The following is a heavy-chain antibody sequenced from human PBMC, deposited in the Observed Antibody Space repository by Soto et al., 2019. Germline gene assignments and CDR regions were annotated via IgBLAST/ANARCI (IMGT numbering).Heavy chain of an antibody. Sequence: PGGSLRLSCAASGFTFSSYAMSWVRQAPGKGLEWVSAISGSGGSTYYADSVKGRFTISRDNSKSTLYLQMNSLRAEDTAVYYCAKTMGFGELLKDLDYWGQGTLVTVSS. CDR3: AKTMGFGELLKDLDY. CDR1: GFTFSSYA. D-gene: IGHD3-10*01. J-gene: IGHJ4*02. CDR2: ISGSGGST. V-gene: IGHV3-23*01.